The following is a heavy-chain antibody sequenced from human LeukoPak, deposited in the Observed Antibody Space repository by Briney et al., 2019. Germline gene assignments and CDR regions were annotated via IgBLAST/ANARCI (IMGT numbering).Heavy chain of an antibody. CDR3: ARFRAATNYFDY. J-gene: IGHJ4*02. V-gene: IGHV4-34*01. Sequence: SSETLSLTCAVYAGSFSGYYRSWIRQPPGKGLEWIGEINHSGSTNYNPSLKSRVTISVDTSKNQFSLKLSSVTAADTAVYYCARFRAATNYFDYWGQGTLVTVSS. D-gene: IGHD6-25*01. CDR2: INHSGST. CDR1: AGSFSGYY.